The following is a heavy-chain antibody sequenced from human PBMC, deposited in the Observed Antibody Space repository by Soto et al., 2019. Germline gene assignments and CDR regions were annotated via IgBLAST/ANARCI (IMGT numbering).Heavy chain of an antibody. V-gene: IGHV3-23*01. J-gene: IGHJ4*02. Sequence: EVQLLESGGGLVQPGGSLRLSCEASGLTFTSYAMSWVRQAPGKGLESVSSIRASGSGTYYAHSVMGRFTVSRHNSKKTLYLQMNSLRAQDTAVYYCAKDQSMVATTAFEYWGQGTLVTVSS. CDR3: AKDQSMVATTAFEY. D-gene: IGHD5-12*01. CDR2: IRASGSGT. CDR1: GLTFTSYA.